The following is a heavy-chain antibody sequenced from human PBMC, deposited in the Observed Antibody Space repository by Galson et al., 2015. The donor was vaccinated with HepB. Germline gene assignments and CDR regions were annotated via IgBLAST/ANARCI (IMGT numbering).Heavy chain of an antibody. Sequence: SVKVSCKASGFTFSTYYMHWVRQAPGQGLEWMGIINPSDGSTSYAQKLQDRVIMTSDTSTNTVYMELSSLRFEDTAVYYCARDLCSGGSCYSYYFDYWGQGTLVTVSS. J-gene: IGHJ4*02. CDR1: GFTFSTYY. V-gene: IGHV1-46*04. D-gene: IGHD2-15*01. CDR3: ARDLCSGGSCYSYYFDY. CDR2: INPSDGST.